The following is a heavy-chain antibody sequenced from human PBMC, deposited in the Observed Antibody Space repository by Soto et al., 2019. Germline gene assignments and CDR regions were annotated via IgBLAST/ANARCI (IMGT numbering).Heavy chain of an antibody. CDR2: IIPIFGTA. D-gene: IGHD3-3*01. V-gene: IGHV1-69*13. CDR1: GGTFSSYA. Sequence: GASVKVSCKASGGTFSSYAISWVRQAPGQGLEWMGGIIPIFGTANYAQKFQGRVTITADESTSTAYMELSSLRSEDTAVYYCARDDSITIFGVVMGNYGMDVWGQGTTVTVSS. CDR3: ARDDSITIFGVVMGNYGMDV. J-gene: IGHJ6*02.